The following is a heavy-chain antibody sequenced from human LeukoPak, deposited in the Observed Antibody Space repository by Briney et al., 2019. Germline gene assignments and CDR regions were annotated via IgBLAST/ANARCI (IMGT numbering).Heavy chain of an antibody. CDR1: GFTFSSYA. J-gene: IGHJ4*02. V-gene: IGHV3-23*01. CDR2: ISGSGGST. Sequence: GGSLRLSCAASGFTFSSYAMSWVRQAPGKGLEWVSAISGSGGSTYSADSVKGRFTISRDNSKNTLYLQMNSLRAEDTAVYYCAKALGPSWGPRHYFDYWGQGTLVTVSS. CDR3: AKALGPSWGPRHYFDY. D-gene: IGHD3-16*01.